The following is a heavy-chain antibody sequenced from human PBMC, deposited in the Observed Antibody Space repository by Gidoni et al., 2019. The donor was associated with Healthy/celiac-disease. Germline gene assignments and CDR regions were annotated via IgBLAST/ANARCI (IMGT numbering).Heavy chain of an antibody. Sequence: QVQLQESGPGLVKPSQTLSLTCTVSGGSISSGGYYWSWIRQHPGKGLEWIGYIYYSGSTYYNPSLKSRVTISVDTSKNQFSLKLSSVTAADTAVYYCARDDSSGYEYDAFDIWGQGTMVTVSS. CDR1: GGSISSGGYY. D-gene: IGHD3-22*01. J-gene: IGHJ3*02. CDR2: IYYSGST. CDR3: ARDDSSGYEYDAFDI. V-gene: IGHV4-31*03.